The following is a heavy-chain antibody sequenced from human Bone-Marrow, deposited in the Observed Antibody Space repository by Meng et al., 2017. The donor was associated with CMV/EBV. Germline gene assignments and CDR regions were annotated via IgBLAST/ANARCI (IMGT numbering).Heavy chain of an antibody. Sequence: GGSLRLSCAASGFTFSFYAMTWVRQAPGKGLEWVSAISGSGGSTYYADSVKGRFTISRDNSKNTLYLQMNSLRAEDTAVYYCAKPPQGVIAIQYYYSYGMDVWGQGTTVTVSS. D-gene: IGHD2-21*01. CDR3: AKPPQGVIAIQYYYSYGMDV. CDR2: ISGSGGST. V-gene: IGHV3-23*01. CDR1: GFTFSFYA. J-gene: IGHJ6*02.